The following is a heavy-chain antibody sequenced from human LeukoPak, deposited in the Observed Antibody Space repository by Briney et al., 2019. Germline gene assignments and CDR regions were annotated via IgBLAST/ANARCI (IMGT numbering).Heavy chain of an antibody. V-gene: IGHV3-9*01. CDR3: AKDTGYSYGYHFDY. J-gene: IGHJ4*02. Sequence: GGSLRLSCAASGFTFDDYAMHWVRQAPGKGLEWVSGISWNSGSIGYADSVKGRFTISRDNAKNSLYLQMNSLRAEDTALYYCAKDTGYSYGYHFDYWGQGTLVTVPS. CDR1: GFTFDDYA. CDR2: ISWNSGSI. D-gene: IGHD5-18*01.